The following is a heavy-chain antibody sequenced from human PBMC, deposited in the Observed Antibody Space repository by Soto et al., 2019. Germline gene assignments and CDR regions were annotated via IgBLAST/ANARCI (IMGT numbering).Heavy chain of an antibody. CDR3: ARDQGVAAAGITWFDP. J-gene: IGHJ5*02. CDR2: IHSSGST. V-gene: IGHV4-4*07. D-gene: IGHD6-13*01. Sequence: QVQLQASGPGLVKPSETLSLTCTVSGASMNSYHWSWIRKPAGKGLEWIGPIHSSGSTNYNPSLKSRVTMSVDTSKNQFSLRLMSLTAADTAVYYCARDQGVAAAGITWFDPWGQGSLVTVSS. CDR1: GASMNSYH.